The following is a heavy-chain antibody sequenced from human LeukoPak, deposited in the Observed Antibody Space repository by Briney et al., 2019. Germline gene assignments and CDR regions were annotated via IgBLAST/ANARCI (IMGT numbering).Heavy chain of an antibody. V-gene: IGHV4-61*02. J-gene: IGHJ4*02. CDR1: GGSISNGDFY. D-gene: IGHD3-9*01. CDR3: ARWGPILRYFGV. Sequence: PSETLSLTCTVSGGSISNGDFYWNWIRRPAGKGLEWIGRISTSGSTNYNPSLKSRVTISVDTSKNQFPLRLTSVTAADTAVYYCARWGPILRYFGVWGQGTLVTVSS. CDR2: ISTSGST.